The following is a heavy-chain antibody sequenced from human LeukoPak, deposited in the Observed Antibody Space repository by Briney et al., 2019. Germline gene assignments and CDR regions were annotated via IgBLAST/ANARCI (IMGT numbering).Heavy chain of an antibody. CDR1: GFTFSSYA. V-gene: IGHV3-23*01. J-gene: IGHJ4*02. CDR2: ISGSGGST. CDR3: AKDPRIAARPDYFDY. D-gene: IGHD6-6*01. Sequence: GGSLRLSCAASGFTFSSYAMSWVRQAPGKGLEWVSAISGSGGSTYYADSVKGRFTISRDNSKNMLYLQMNSLRAEDTAVYYCAKDPRIAARPDYFDYWGQGTLVTVSS.